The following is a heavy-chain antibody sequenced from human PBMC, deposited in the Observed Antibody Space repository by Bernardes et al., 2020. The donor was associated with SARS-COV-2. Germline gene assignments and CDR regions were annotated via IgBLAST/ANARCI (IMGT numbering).Heavy chain of an antibody. Sequence: SETLSLTCTVSGDSISSYYWSWIRQPPGKALEWIALVYYGGTTNYNPSLKSRVTISMDTSKNQVSLKLSSVTAADTAVYYCARHMPSGFNNWFDPWGQGTLVTVSS. CDR3: ARHMPSGFNNWFDP. V-gene: IGHV4-59*08. CDR2: VYYGGTT. CDR1: GDSISSYY. J-gene: IGHJ5*02. D-gene: IGHD3-22*01.